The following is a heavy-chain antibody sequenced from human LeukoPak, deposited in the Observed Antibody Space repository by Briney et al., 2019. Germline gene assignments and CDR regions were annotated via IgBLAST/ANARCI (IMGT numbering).Heavy chain of an antibody. J-gene: IGHJ4*02. CDR2: ISGSGGST. CDR3: ARDGNYYDSSGYYYFDY. D-gene: IGHD3-22*01. CDR1: GFTFNNYA. Sequence: GSLRLSCAASGFTFNNYAMTWVRQAPGKGLEWVSAISGSGGSTYYADSVKGRFTISRDNSKNTLYLQMNSLRAGDTAVYYCARDGNYYDSSGYYYFDYWGQGTLVTVSS. V-gene: IGHV3-23*01.